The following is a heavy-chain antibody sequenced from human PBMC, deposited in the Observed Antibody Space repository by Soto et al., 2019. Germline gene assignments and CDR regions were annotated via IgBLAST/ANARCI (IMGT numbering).Heavy chain of an antibody. CDR2: ISYDGSNK. D-gene: IGHD5-12*01. J-gene: IGHJ3*02. CDR3: ARGSGSASWIVATIGAFDI. V-gene: IGHV3-30-3*01. CDR1: GFTFSSYA. Sequence: GGSLRLSCAASGFTFSSYAMHWVRQAPGKGLEWVAVISYDGSNKYYADSVKGRFTISRENSKNTLYLQMNSLRAEDTAVYYCARGSGSASWIVATIGAFDIWGQGTMVTVSS.